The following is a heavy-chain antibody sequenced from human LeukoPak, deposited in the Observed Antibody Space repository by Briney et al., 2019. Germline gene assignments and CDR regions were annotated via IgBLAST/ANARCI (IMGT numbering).Heavy chain of an antibody. D-gene: IGHD4-17*01. CDR3: AREGALRYGHYSYDY. CDR1: GFTVSSYY. Sequence: SGGSLRLSCAASGFTVSSYYMSWVRQAPGKGLVWVSGINGGGRNIRYADSVKGRFTISRDNPKNTVYLQMNSLTPDDTDVYYCAREGALRYGHYSYDYWGQGTLVTVSS. V-gene: IGHV3-74*01. J-gene: IGHJ4*02. CDR2: INGGGRNI.